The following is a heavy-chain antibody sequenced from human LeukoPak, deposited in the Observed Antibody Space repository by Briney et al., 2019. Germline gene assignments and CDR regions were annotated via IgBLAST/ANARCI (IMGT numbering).Heavy chain of an antibody. Sequence: GGSLRLSCAASGFIFSDYGMHWVRQAPGKGLEWVAVIWNDGSNTYYGDSVKGLFTISRDNSKNTLYLQMNSLRAEDTAVYYCARDNAGLVKHLDAFDLWGQGTMVTIAS. J-gene: IGHJ3*01. CDR3: ARDNAGLVKHLDAFDL. CDR1: GFIFSDYG. V-gene: IGHV3-33*01. D-gene: IGHD1-26*01. CDR2: IWNDGSNT.